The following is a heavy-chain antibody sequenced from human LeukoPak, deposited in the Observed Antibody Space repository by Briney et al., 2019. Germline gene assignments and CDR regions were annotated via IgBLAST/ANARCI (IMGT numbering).Heavy chain of an antibody. CDR3: ARSYSSSWSRMGYYYGMDV. D-gene: IGHD6-13*01. CDR1: GGSISSYY. Sequence: SETLSLTCAVYGGSISSYYWSWIRQPPGKGLEWIGYIYYSGSTNYNPSLKSRVTISVDTSKNQFSLKLSSVTAADTAVYYCARSYSSSWSRMGYYYGMDVWGQGTTVTVSS. CDR2: IYYSGST. J-gene: IGHJ6*02. V-gene: IGHV4-59*01.